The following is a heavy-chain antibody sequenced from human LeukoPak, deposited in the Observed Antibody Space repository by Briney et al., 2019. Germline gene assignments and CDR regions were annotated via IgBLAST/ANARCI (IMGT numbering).Heavy chain of an antibody. CDR3: ARDPHYYDSSGYYYWYFDL. CDR1: GFTFSSYS. V-gene: IGHV3-23*01. CDR2: ISSSGGNT. D-gene: IGHD3-22*01. J-gene: IGHJ2*01. Sequence: GGSLRLFCAASGFTFSSYSMSWVRQAPGKGLEWVSSISSSGGNTYYPDSVKGRFTISRDNSKNTMYLQMNSLRAEDTAVYYCARDPHYYDSSGYYYWYFDLWGRGTLVTVSS.